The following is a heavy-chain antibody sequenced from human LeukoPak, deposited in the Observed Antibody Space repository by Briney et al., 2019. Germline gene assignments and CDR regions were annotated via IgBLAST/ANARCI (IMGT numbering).Heavy chain of an antibody. CDR1: GGSISSSSYY. CDR3: AKDTYTWNFFDY. D-gene: IGHD1-20*01. V-gene: IGHV4-61*01. CDR2: IHSSGST. J-gene: IGHJ4*02. Sequence: SETLSLTCTVSGGSISSSSYYWGWIRQSPGKALEWIGYIHSSGSTKYNPSLKSRVTMSLDASTNQFSLRLSSVTPADTAVYYCAKDTYTWNFFDYWGQGMLVTVSS.